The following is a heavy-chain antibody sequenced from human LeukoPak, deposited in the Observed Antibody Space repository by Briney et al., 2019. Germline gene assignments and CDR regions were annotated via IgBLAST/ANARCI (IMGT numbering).Heavy chain of an antibody. CDR1: GGSISSGGYY. CDR3: ARDGGIMNSEFDY. V-gene: IGHV4-31*03. CDR2: IYYSGST. Sequence: SQTLSLTCTVSGGSISSGGYYWSWIRQHPGKGLEWIGYIYYSGSTYYNPSLKSRVTISVDTSKNQFSLKLSSVTAADTAVYYSARDGGIMNSEFDYWGQGTLVTVSS. D-gene: IGHD3-16*01. J-gene: IGHJ4*02.